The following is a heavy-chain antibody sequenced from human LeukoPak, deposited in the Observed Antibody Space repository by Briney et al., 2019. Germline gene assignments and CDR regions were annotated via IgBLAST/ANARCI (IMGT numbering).Heavy chain of an antibody. CDR3: ATEARYCGGDCYFF. D-gene: IGHD2-21*02. V-gene: IGHV1-46*01. Sequence: GSSVTVSCKASGYTFTSYYMHWLRQPPAQGLEWMGIINPSGGSTSYAQKFQGRVTMTEDTSTDTAYMELSSLRSEDTAVYYCATEARYCGGDCYFFWGQGTLVTVSS. CDR2: INPSGGST. J-gene: IGHJ4*02. CDR1: GYTFTSYY.